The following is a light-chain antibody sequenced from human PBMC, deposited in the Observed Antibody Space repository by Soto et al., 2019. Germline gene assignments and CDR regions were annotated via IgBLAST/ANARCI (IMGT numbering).Light chain of an antibody. CDR3: QQSGGSPPET. Sequence: ESVLTQSPGTLSLSPGERATLSRRASQSVPSNYLAWYQQRPGQAPRLLIYAASRRATGIPDRFSGSGSGTDFTLTISRLEPEDFAVYYCQQSGGSPPETFGQGTKVEIK. J-gene: IGKJ1*01. CDR2: AAS. V-gene: IGKV3-20*01. CDR1: QSVPSNY.